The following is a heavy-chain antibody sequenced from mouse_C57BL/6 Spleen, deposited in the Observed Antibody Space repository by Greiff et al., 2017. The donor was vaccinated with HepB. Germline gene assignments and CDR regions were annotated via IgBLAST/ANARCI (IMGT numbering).Heavy chain of an antibody. V-gene: IGHV1-81*01. D-gene: IGHD1-1*01. CDR2: IYPRSGNT. Sequence: QVQLQQSGAELARPGASVKLSCKASGYTFTSYGISWVKQRTGQGLEWIGEIYPRSGNTYYNEKFKGQATLTADKSSSTAYMELRGLTSEDSAVYFCARSDYYGSSYGGYFDVWGTGTTVTVAS. CDR3: ARSDYYGSSYGGYFDV. CDR1: GYTFTSYG. J-gene: IGHJ1*03.